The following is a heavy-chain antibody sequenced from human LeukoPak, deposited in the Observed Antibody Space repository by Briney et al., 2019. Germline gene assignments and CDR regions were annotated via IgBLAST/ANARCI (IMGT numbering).Heavy chain of an antibody. J-gene: IGHJ3*02. Sequence: GGSLRLSCAASGFTFSSYSMNWVRQAPGKGLEWVSSISSCSSYIYYADSVKGRFTISRDNAKNSLYLQMNSLRAEDTAVYYCARDPLSGRYAFDIWGQGTMVTVSS. CDR2: ISSCSSYI. D-gene: IGHD2-8*02. CDR1: GFTFSSYS. CDR3: ARDPLSGRYAFDI. V-gene: IGHV3-21*01.